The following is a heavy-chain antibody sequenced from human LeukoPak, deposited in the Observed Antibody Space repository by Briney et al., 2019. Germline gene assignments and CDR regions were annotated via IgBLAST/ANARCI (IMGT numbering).Heavy chain of an antibody. V-gene: IGHV3-21*01. CDR1: GFTFSSYS. Sequence: GGSLRLSCAASGFTFSSYSMNWVRQAPGKGLEWVSSISSSRSNIYYADSVKGRFTISRDSAKNTLYPQMNSLRAEDTAVYYCARSPERIGVADYYYGMDVWGQGTTVTVSS. CDR3: ARSPERIGVADYYYGMDV. D-gene: IGHD2/OR15-2a*01. J-gene: IGHJ6*02. CDR2: ISSSRSNI.